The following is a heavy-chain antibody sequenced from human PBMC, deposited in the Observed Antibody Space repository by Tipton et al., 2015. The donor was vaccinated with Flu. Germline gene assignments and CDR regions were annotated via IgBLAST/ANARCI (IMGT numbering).Heavy chain of an antibody. CDR2: NHNSDSA. CDR3: ARDVSGGILTGYRYFDY. Sequence: TLSLTCSVSGGSIGGYYWSWVRQPPGKELEWVGYNHNSDSANYNPSLRSRVTISLDTSGNQFSLTLSSMTAADTAVYYCARDVSGGILTGYRYFDYWGQGTLVTVSS. D-gene: IGHD3-9*01. J-gene: IGHJ4*02. V-gene: IGHV4-4*08. CDR1: GGSIGGYY.